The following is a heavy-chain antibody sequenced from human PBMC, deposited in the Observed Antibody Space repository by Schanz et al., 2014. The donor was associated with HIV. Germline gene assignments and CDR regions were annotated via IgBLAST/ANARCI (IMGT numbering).Heavy chain of an antibody. D-gene: IGHD4-4*01. CDR2: INLGGGSA. J-gene: IGHJ4*02. CDR1: GGSFSSYA. V-gene: IGHV1-46*01. CDR3: ARDGSKWNFEY. Sequence: QVQLVQSGAEVKKPGSSVKVSCKASGGSFSSYAINWVRQAPGQGLEWMARINLGGGSAIYAQKFQGRVTITRDTSTSTDHMELSSLRSEDTAVYYCARDGSKWNFEYWGQGTLVTVSP.